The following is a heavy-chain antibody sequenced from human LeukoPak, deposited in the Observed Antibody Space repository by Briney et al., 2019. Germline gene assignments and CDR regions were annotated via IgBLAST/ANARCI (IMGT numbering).Heavy chain of an antibody. CDR3: ARVNDFWSGYSRDDAFDI. CDR2: INAGNGNT. V-gene: IGHV1-3*01. Sequence: GASVKVSCKASGYTFTSYAMHWVRQAPGQRLEWMGWINAGNGNTKYSQKFQGRVTITRDTSASTAYMELSSLRSEDTAVYYCARVNDFWSGYSRDDAFDIWGQGTMVTVSS. D-gene: IGHD3-3*01. J-gene: IGHJ3*02. CDR1: GYTFTSYA.